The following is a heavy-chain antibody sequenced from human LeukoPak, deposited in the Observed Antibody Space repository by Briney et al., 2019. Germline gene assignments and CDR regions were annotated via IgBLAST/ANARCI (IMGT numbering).Heavy chain of an antibody. CDR1: GGSISRSNW. Sequence: PSETLSLTCAVSGGSISRSNWWSWVRQPPGKGLEWIGEIYHSGSTNYNPSLKSRVTISVDKSKNQFSLKLSSVTAADTAVYYCARVDGSCAGGSCPSGNWFDPWGQGTLVTVSS. CDR3: ARVDGSCAGGSCPSGNWFDP. D-gene: IGHD2-15*01. CDR2: IYHSGST. J-gene: IGHJ5*02. V-gene: IGHV4-4*02.